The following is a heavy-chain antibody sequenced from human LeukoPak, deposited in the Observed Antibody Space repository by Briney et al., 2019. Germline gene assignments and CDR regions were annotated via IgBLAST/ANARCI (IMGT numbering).Heavy chain of an antibody. Sequence: ASVKVSCKASGYTFTSYGISWVRQAPGQGLEWMGWISAYNGNTNYAQKLQGRVTMTTDTSTSTAYMELRSLRSDDTAVYYCARERERLSRYDFWSDYYPPRNWFDPWAREPWSPSPQ. D-gene: IGHD3-3*01. J-gene: IGHJ5*02. CDR1: GYTFTSYG. CDR2: ISAYNGNT. CDR3: ARERERLSRYDFWSDYYPPRNWFDP. V-gene: IGHV1-18*01.